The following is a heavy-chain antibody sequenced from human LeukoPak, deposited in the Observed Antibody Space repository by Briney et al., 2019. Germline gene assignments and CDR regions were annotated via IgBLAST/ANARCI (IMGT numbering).Heavy chain of an antibody. Sequence: GGSLRLSCAASGFTFSSYGMHWGRQAPGKELEGLADISYDGSNKYYADSVKGRFTISRDNSKNTLYLQMNSLRAEDTAVYYCAKDGQWLVPNHYFDYWGQGTLVTVSS. CDR2: ISYDGSNK. CDR1: GFTFSSYG. CDR3: AKDGQWLVPNHYFDY. J-gene: IGHJ4*02. D-gene: IGHD6-19*01. V-gene: IGHV3-30*18.